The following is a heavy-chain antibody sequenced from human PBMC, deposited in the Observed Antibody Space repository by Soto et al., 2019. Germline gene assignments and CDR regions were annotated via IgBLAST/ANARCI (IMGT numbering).Heavy chain of an antibody. J-gene: IGHJ4*02. D-gene: IGHD2-21*02. CDR3: ARDAVGMVLTAIPGIDF. CDR2: ISRSSSHI. V-gene: IGHV3-21*01. Sequence: GGSLRLSCAASGFTFSNYSMNWVRQTPGKGLEWVSSISRSSSHIYYADSVKGRFTISRDNAKNSLYLQMNSLRAEDTAVYYCARDAVGMVLTAIPGIDFWGQGTLVTVSS. CDR1: GFTFSNYS.